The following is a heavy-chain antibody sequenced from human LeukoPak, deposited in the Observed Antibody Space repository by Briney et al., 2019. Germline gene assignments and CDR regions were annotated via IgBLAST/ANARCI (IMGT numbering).Heavy chain of an antibody. J-gene: IGHJ2*01. CDR3: AAVDVAVAGNDWYFDL. D-gene: IGHD6-19*01. CDR1: GGSISSSTYY. Sequence: PSETLSLTCNVSGGSISSSTYYWGWIRQPPGKGLEWMGGISYSGNSYDNPSLKSQVNIFADTSKNQFSLKVKSVTAADTAVYYCAAVDVAVAGNDWYFDLWGRGTLVTVSS. V-gene: IGHV4-39*01. CDR2: ISYSGNS.